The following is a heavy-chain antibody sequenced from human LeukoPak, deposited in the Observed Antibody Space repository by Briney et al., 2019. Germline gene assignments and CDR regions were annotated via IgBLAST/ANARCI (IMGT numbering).Heavy chain of an antibody. CDR2: IRSKANSYAT. Sequence: GGSLKLSCAASGFTFSGSAIHWVRQASGKGLEWVGRIRSKANSYATAYAASVKGRFTVSRDDSNNTAYLQMNSLKTEDTAVYYCTRADYDYFDFWGQGTLVTVSS. D-gene: IGHD4-17*01. V-gene: IGHV3-73*01. CDR1: GFTFSGSA. CDR3: TRADYDYFDF. J-gene: IGHJ4*02.